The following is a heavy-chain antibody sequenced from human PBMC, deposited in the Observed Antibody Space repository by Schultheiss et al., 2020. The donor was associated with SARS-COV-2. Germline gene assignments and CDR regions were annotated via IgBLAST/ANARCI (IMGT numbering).Heavy chain of an antibody. CDR2: ISYDGSNK. Sequence: GGSLRLSCAASGFTFSSYAMHWVRQAPGKGLEWVAVISYDGSNKYYADSVKGRFTISRDNSKNTLYLQMNSLRAEDTAVYYCARDQYSSSWYTPNYWGQGTLVTIAS. V-gene: IGHV3-30*01. CDR3: ARDQYSSSWYTPNY. D-gene: IGHD6-13*01. CDR1: GFTFSSYA. J-gene: IGHJ4*02.